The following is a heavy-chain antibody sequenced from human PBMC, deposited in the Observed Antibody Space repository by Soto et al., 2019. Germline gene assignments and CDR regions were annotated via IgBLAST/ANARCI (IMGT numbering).Heavy chain of an antibody. J-gene: IGHJ4*02. V-gene: IGHV3-33*01. Sequence: GGSLRLSCAASGFTFSSYGMHWVRQAPGKGLEWVAVIWYDGSNKYYADSVKGRFTISRDNSKNTLYLQMNSLRAEDTAVYYCARDLGESVHYFDYWGQGTLGTVSS. CDR1: GFTFSSYG. D-gene: IGHD3-16*01. CDR3: ARDLGESVHYFDY. CDR2: IWYDGSNK.